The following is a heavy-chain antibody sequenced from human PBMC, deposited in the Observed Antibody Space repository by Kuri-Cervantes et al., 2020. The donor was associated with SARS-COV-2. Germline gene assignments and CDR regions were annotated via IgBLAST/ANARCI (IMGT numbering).Heavy chain of an antibody. Sequence: GGSLRLSCVASGFTFSSYWMHWVRQAPGKGLVWVSRLTNDGSDAIFADSVKGRFTISRDNAGNMLYLYMNSLRADDTAVYYCARDSMTTRDFDYWGQGTLVTVSS. D-gene: IGHD4-11*01. J-gene: IGHJ4*02. CDR3: ARDSMTTRDFDY. CDR1: GFTFSSYW. V-gene: IGHV3-74*01. CDR2: LTNDGSDA.